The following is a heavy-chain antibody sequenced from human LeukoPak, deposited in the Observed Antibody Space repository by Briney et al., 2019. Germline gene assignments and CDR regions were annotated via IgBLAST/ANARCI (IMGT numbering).Heavy chain of an antibody. CDR2: IYSGGST. CDR1: GFTVSSNY. Sequence: GGSLRLSCAASGFTVSSNYMSWVRQAPGKGLEWVSVIYSGGSTYYADSVKGRFTISRDNAKNSLYLQMNSLRAEDTAVYYCARALDYYDSSGLGDWGQGTLVTVSS. CDR3: ARALDYYDSSGLGD. D-gene: IGHD3-22*01. V-gene: IGHV3-66*01. J-gene: IGHJ4*02.